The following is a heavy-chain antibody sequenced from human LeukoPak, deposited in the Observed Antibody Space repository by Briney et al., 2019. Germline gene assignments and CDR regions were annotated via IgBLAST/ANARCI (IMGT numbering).Heavy chain of an antibody. J-gene: IGHJ5*02. V-gene: IGHV2-5*02. CDR2: IYWDDDK. CDR3: AHRGYSPNGNWFDP. D-gene: IGHD5-18*01. CDR1: GFSLSTSGVG. Sequence: SGPTLVKPTQTLTLTCTFSGFSLSTSGVGVGWIRQPPGKALEWLALIYWDDDKRYSPSLRSRLTITKDTSKNRVVLTMTNMDPVDTATYYCAHRGYSPNGNWFDPWGQGTLVTVSS.